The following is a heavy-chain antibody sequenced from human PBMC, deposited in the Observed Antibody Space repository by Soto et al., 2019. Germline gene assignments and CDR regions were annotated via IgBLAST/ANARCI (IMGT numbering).Heavy chain of an antibody. CDR3: ARGPTDYYDNSANYFLDY. V-gene: IGHV1-18*01. D-gene: IGHD3-22*01. CDR2: ISTYNGNT. J-gene: IGHJ4*02. Sequence: QVQLVQSGAEVKKPGASVKVSCKASCYTFITCGVSWVRQAPGQGLDWLGWISTYNGNTRYAERLQGRVTMTTDTTTNTAYMELRNLRSDDTAVYYCARGPTDYYDNSANYFLDYWGQGTLVTVSS. CDR1: CYTFITCG.